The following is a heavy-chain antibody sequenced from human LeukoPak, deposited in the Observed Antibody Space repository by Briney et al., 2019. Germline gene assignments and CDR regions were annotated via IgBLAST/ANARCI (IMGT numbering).Heavy chain of an antibody. CDR2: IYHSGDT. D-gene: IGHD3-3*01. CDR3: AREGTAFWHWFDP. V-gene: IGHV4-59*01. Sequence: PSETLSLTCSVSGASISGYYWSWIRQPPGKGLGWIGYIYHSGDTNYNPSLKSRVTISVDTSKNQFSLKLNSVTAADTALYYCAREGTAFWHWFDPWGQGTLVTVSS. CDR1: GASISGYY. J-gene: IGHJ5*02.